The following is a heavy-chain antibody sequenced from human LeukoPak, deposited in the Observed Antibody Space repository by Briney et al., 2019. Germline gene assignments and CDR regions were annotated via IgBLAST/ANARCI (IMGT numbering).Heavy chain of an antibody. Sequence: ASVKVSCTSSGYTFTIYGISWVRQAPGQGLEWMGWISGYNGNTNYAQKLQGRVTMTTDTSTSTAYMELRSLRSDDTAVYYCARDSYYDSSGYSDIWGQGTMVTVSS. CDR3: ARDSYYDSSGYSDI. CDR1: GYTFTIYG. CDR2: ISGYNGNT. J-gene: IGHJ3*02. D-gene: IGHD3-22*01. V-gene: IGHV1-18*01.